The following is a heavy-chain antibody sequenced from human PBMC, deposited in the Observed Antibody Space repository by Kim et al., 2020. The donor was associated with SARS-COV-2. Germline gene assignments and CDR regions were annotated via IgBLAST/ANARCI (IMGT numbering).Heavy chain of an antibody. CDR1: GFTFSSYG. D-gene: IGHD3-22*01. Sequence: GGSLRLSCAASGFTFSSYGMHWVRQAPGKGLEWVAVISYDGSNKYYADSVKGRFTISRDNSKNTLYLQMNSLRAEDTAVYYCAKDRAYYYDSSAGGHYFDYWGQGTLVTVSS. J-gene: IGHJ4*02. CDR2: ISYDGSNK. V-gene: IGHV3-30*18. CDR3: AKDRAYYYDSSAGGHYFDY.